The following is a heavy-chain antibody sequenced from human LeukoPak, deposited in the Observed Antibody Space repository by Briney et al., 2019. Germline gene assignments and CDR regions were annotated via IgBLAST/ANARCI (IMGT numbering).Heavy chain of an antibody. CDR3: ARGSYSSSWTFDY. CDR1: GDSISSSNW. J-gene: IGHJ4*02. D-gene: IGHD6-13*01. V-gene: IGHV4/OR15-8*01. CDR2: IYHSGST. Sequence: SETLSLTCDVSGDSISSSNWWNWVRQPPGKGLEWIGGIYHSGSTNYNPSLKSRVTMSVDKSKNQFSLKLSSVTAADTAVYYCARGSYSSSWTFDYWGQGTLVTVSS.